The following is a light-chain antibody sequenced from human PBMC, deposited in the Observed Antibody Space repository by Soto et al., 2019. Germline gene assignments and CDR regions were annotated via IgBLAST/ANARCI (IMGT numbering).Light chain of an antibody. CDR3: QQYNSYSEA. J-gene: IGKJ1*01. V-gene: IGKV1-5*03. CDR1: HTISSW. Sequence: DIKMTQSPSTLSGSVGDRVTITCRASHTISSWLAWYQQKPGKAPKLLIYKASTLKSGVPSRFSGSGSGTEFTLTISSLQPDDFATYYCQQYNSYSEAFGQGTKVDI. CDR2: KAS.